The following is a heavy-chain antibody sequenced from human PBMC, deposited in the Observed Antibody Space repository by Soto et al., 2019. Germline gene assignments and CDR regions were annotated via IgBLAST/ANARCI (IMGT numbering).Heavy chain of an antibody. J-gene: IGHJ4*02. Sequence: EVQLLESGGGLVQPGGSLRLSCAASGFTFSSYAMSWVRQAPGKGLEWVSAISGSGGSTYYADSVKGRFTISRDNSKNTLYLQMNSLSAEDTAVYYCAKDGDLVVAATLVDYWGQGTLVTVSS. CDR3: AKDGDLVVAATLVDY. D-gene: IGHD2-15*01. CDR2: ISGSGGST. V-gene: IGHV3-23*01. CDR1: GFTFSSYA.